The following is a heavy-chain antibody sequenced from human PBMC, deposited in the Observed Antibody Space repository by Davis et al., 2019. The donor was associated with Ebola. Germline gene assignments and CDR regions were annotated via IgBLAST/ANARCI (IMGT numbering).Heavy chain of an antibody. D-gene: IGHD3-10*01. J-gene: IGHJ4*02. CDR3: TKASRWGPYYYGSGHFDY. CDR1: GFTFDDHA. CDR2: ISWNSGSI. Sequence: SLKISCEGSGFTFDDHAMHWVRQAPGKGLEWVSGISWNSGSIGYADSVKGRFTISRDNAKNSLYLQMNSLRAEDTALYYCTKASRWGPYYYGSGHFDYWGQGTLVTVSS. V-gene: IGHV3-9*01.